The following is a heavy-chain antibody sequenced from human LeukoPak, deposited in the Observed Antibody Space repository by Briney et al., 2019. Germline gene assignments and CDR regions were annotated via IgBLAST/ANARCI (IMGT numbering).Heavy chain of an antibody. Sequence: SETLSLTCAVSGGSISSNNWWGWVRQPPGKGLEWIGEIYHSGSPNYNPSLKSRVTISVDKSRNHFSLNLSSVTAADTAVYYCARGTLGLQSGFDPWGQGTLVTVSS. D-gene: IGHD4-11*01. CDR1: GGSISSNNW. V-gene: IGHV4-4*02. CDR2: IYHSGSP. J-gene: IGHJ5*02. CDR3: ARGTLGLQSGFDP.